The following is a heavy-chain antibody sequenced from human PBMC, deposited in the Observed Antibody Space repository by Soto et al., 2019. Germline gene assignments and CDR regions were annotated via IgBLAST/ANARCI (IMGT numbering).Heavy chain of an antibody. Sequence: QLQLQESGSGLVKPSQTLSLTCAVSGGSISSGGYSCNWIRQPPGKGLEWIGYIYHSGSTYYNPSLKSRVTISVDRSKNQFSLKLSSVTAXXXXXXXXXXXXXXXXXXXYWGQGTLVTVSS. CDR3: XXXXXXXXXXXY. CDR2: IYHSGST. CDR1: GGSISSGGYS. J-gene: IGHJ4*02. V-gene: IGHV4-30-2*01.